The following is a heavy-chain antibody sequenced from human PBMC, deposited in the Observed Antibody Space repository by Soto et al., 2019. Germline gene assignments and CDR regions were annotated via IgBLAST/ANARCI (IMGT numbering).Heavy chain of an antibody. J-gene: IGHJ6*02. CDR2: ISNIGFT. Sequence: PETLSLNCTVSPGFISPIRNTFTIHYCSRIRQTPGKGLEWIGYISNIGFTRYNPSLKSRVSISVDTSKNQFSLKLTSVTAADTAVYCCTTQGFGGFHGLVDVWGQGTTVTVS. V-gene: IGHV4-59*08. CDR1: PGFISPIRNTFTIHY. D-gene: IGHD3-10*01. CDR3: TTQGFGGFHGLVDV.